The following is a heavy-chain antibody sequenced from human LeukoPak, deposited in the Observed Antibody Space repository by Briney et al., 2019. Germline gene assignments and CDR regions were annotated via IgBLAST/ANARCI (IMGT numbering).Heavy chain of an antibody. J-gene: IGHJ4*02. CDR2: ITGSGGST. Sequence: PGGSLRLSCAASGFTFSTYTMTWVRQAPGKGLEWVSAITGSGGSTYYADPVKGRFTISRDNSKNTLYLQMNSLRAEDTAVYYCARDRPRDYYDSSGYPPDDYWGQGTLVTVSS. V-gene: IGHV3-23*01. D-gene: IGHD3-22*01. CDR1: GFTFSTYT. CDR3: ARDRPRDYYDSSGYPPDDY.